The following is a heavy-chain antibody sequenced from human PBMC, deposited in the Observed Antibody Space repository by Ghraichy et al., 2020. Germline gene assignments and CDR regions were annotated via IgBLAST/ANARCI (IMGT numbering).Heavy chain of an antibody. J-gene: IGHJ4*02. CDR1: DGSFSGFY. CDR2: INHSGST. D-gene: IGHD1-1*01. V-gene: IGHV4-34*01. CDR3: AREIGTSVDY. Sequence: SETLSLTCAVYDGSFSGFYWSWIRQPPGKGLEWIGEINHSGSTNYNPSLKSRVTISVDTSKNQFSLKVSSVTAADTAVYFCAREIGTSVDYWGQGALVTVSS.